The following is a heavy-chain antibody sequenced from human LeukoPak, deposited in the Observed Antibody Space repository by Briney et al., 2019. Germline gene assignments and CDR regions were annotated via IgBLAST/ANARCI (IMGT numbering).Heavy chain of an antibody. Sequence: PGGSLRLSCTTSGFTLGDYAMNWVRQAPGKGLEWVGFIRSKAYGGTTEYAASVKGRFTISRDDSRSIAYLQMNILKTEDTAVYYCTRGKNFLDYWGQGTLVTVSS. V-gene: IGHV3-49*04. J-gene: IGHJ4*02. CDR1: GFTLGDYA. CDR3: TRGKNFLDY. CDR2: IRSKAYGGTT. D-gene: IGHD2/OR15-2a*01.